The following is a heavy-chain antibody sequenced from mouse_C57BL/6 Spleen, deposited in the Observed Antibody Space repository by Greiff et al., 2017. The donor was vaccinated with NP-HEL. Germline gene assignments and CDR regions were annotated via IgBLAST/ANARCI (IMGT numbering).Heavy chain of an antibody. Sequence: VQLQQSGAELAKPGASVKLSCKASGYTFTSYWMHWVKQRPGQGLEWIGYINPSSGYTKYKQKFKDKATLTADKSSSTAYMQLSSLTYEDSAVYYCARPYYGDYYAMDYWGQGTSVTVSS. D-gene: IGHD2-10*01. J-gene: IGHJ4*01. CDR3: ARPYYGDYYAMDY. CDR1: GYTFTSYW. V-gene: IGHV1-7*01. CDR2: INPSSGYT.